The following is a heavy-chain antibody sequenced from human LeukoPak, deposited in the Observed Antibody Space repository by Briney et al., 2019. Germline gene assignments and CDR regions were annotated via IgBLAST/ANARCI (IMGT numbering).Heavy chain of an antibody. D-gene: IGHD3-3*01. Sequence: SETLSLTCAVYGGSFSGYYWSWIRQPPGKGLEWIGEINYSGSTNYNPSLKSRVTISVDTSKNQFSLKLSSVTAADTAVYYCARVDTSKNYDFWSGYYLYYYYYMDVWGKGTTVTVSS. V-gene: IGHV4-34*01. J-gene: IGHJ6*03. CDR1: GGSFSGYY. CDR2: INYSGST. CDR3: ARVDTSKNYDFWSGYYLYYYYYMDV.